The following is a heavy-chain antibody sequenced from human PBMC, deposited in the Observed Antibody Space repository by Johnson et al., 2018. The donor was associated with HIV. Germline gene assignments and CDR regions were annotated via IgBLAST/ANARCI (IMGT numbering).Heavy chain of an antibody. Sequence: QVQVVESGGGVVQPGRSLRLSCAASGFTFSSYGMHWVRQAPGKGLEWVAVIWYDGSNKYYADSVKGRFNISRDNSKNTLSLQMNSLRAEDTAVYFCAKQLYDLNYDFWSGYPIWGQGTTVTVAS. D-gene: IGHD3-3*01. CDR3: AKQLYDLNYDFWSGYPI. V-gene: IGHV3-33*06. J-gene: IGHJ6*02. CDR2: IWYDGSNK. CDR1: GFTFSSYG.